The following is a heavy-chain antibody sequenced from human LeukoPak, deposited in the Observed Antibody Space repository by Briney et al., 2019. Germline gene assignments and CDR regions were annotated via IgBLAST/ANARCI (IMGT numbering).Heavy chain of an antibody. D-gene: IGHD6-19*01. Sequence: GGSLRLSCAASGLTFSSYAMSWVRQAPGRGLEWVSAISGSGGSTYYADSVKGRFTISRDNSKNTLYLLMNSLRAEDTAVYYCAISQRYSSAWYSFDYWGQGTLVTVSS. CDR3: AISQRYSSAWYSFDY. V-gene: IGHV3-23*01. CDR2: ISGSGGST. CDR1: GLTFSSYA. J-gene: IGHJ4*02.